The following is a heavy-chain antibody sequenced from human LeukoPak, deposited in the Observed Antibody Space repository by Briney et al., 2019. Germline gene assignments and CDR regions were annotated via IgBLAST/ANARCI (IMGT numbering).Heavy chain of an antibody. V-gene: IGHV3-23*01. D-gene: IGHD3-3*01. Sequence: PGGSLRLSCAASGFTFSSYAMSWVRQAPGKGLEWVSAISGSGGSTYYADSVKGRFTISRDNSKNTLYLQMNSLRAEDTAVYYCARDPTRDDFWSGYFPSHYYYYGMDVWGQGTTVTVSS. CDR2: ISGSGGST. J-gene: IGHJ6*02. CDR3: ARDPTRDDFWSGYFPSHYYYYGMDV. CDR1: GFTFSSYA.